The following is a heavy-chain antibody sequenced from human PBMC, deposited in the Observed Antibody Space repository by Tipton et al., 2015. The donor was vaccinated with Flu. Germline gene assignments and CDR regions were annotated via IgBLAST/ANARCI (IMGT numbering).Heavy chain of an antibody. CDR3: ARGDSFGV. V-gene: IGHV5-51*01. CDR2: IYPGDSTT. J-gene: IGHJ3*01. CDR1: GHIFTDFW. Sequence: QLVQSGAEVKKPGESLRISCKLSGHIFTDFWIGWVRQMPGEGLEWMGIIYPGDSTTRYSPSFQGLVTMSVDKSIDTAYLQWSSLKASDTAMYYCARGDSFGVWGQGTLVTVSS.